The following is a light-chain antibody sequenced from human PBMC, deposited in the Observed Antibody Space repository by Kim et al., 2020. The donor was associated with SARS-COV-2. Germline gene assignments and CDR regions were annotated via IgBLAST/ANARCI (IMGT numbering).Light chain of an antibody. CDR2: QDN. CDR3: QTWDITTVI. V-gene: IGLV3-1*01. J-gene: IGLJ2*01. CDR1: KLGEKY. Sequence: SYELTEPPSVSVSPGQTARITCSGDKLGEKYTSWYQHKSGQSPVVVIYQDNKRPSGMTERFSGSSSGNTATLTISGTQPMDEADYYCQTWDITTVIFGGG.